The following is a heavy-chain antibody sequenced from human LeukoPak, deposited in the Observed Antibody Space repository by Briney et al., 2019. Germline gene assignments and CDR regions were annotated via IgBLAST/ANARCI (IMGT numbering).Heavy chain of an antibody. Sequence: SSETLSLTCSVSGDSITRTYWSWIRQPAGKGLEWIGRVYNTGDTNYNPSLGSRVTMSVDTSKNQFSLKLTSVTAADTAVYYCASLSLWNFFQYWGQGTLVPVSS. D-gene: IGHD1-1*01. V-gene: IGHV4-4*07. CDR2: VYNTGDT. CDR1: GDSITRTY. J-gene: IGHJ4*02. CDR3: ASLSLWNFFQY.